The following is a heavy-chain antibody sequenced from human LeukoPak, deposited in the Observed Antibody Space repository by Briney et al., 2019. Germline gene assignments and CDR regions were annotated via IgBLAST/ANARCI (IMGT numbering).Heavy chain of an antibody. CDR3: ARDRVKGAAAGSNY. CDR1: GFTFSSYW. Sequence: GGSLRLSCAASGFTFSSYWMSWVRQAPGKGLEWVANIKQDGSEKYYVDSVKGRFTISRDNAKNSLYLQMNSPRAEDTAVYYCARDRVKGAAAGSNYWGQGTLVTVSS. D-gene: IGHD6-13*01. CDR2: IKQDGSEK. V-gene: IGHV3-7*03. J-gene: IGHJ4*02.